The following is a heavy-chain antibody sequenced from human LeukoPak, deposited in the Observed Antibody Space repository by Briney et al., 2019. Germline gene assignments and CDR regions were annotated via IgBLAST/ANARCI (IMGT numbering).Heavy chain of an antibody. D-gene: IGHD2-15*01. CDR2: IRSSGSTI. J-gene: IGHJ3*02. Sequence: GGSLRLSCAASGFTFSDYYMSWIRQAPGKGLEWVSYIRSSGSTIFYADSVKGRFTISRDNAKNSLSLRVNSLRAEDTAVYYCARVVYCSGGSCHIFAFDIWGQGTMVTVSS. CDR3: ARVVYCSGGSCHIFAFDI. CDR1: GFTFSDYY. V-gene: IGHV3-11*01.